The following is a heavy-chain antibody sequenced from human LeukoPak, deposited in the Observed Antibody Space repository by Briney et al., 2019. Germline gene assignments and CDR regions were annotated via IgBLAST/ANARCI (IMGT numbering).Heavy chain of an antibody. CDR2: MNPKSGNT. CDR3: ARDQDIVVVVAALRQREMGGFDP. J-gene: IGHJ5*02. D-gene: IGHD2-15*01. CDR1: GYTFTNYD. Sequence: GASVKVSCKASGYTFTNYDINWVRQATGQGPEWMGWMNPKSGNTGYAQKFQGRVTMTRNTSISTAYMELSSLRSDDTAVYCCARDQDIVVVVAALRQREMGGFDPWGQGTLVTVSS. V-gene: IGHV1-8*01.